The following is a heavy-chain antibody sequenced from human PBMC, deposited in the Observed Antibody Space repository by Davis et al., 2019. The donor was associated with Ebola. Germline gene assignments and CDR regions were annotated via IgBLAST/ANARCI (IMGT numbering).Heavy chain of an antibody. V-gene: IGHV5-51*01. D-gene: IGHD5-18*01. CDR1: GYSFTTYW. CDR2: IYSGDSDT. J-gene: IGHJ6*02. Sequence: GESLKISCKGSGYSFTTYWIAWVRQMPGKGLEWMGIIYSGDSDTRYRPSFQGQVTISADRSISTAYLQRSSLKASDTAIYYCARVRGYTSGEDGMDVWGQGTTVTVSS. CDR3: ARVRGYTSGEDGMDV.